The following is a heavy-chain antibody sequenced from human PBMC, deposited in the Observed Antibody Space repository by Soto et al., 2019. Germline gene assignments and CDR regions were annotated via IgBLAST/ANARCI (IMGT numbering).Heavy chain of an antibody. D-gene: IGHD2-15*01. CDR1: GFSFSSYS. CDR2: ISSGGGTI. J-gene: IGHJ4*02. CDR3: AKEEAVLTFDR. Sequence: PGGSLRLSCEASGFSFSSYSMSWVRQAPGRGLEWVSSISSGGGTITYAESVKGRFTISRDNSKGTLSLQMNSLRGDDTAVYYCAKEEAVLTFDRWGQGTLVTVSS. V-gene: IGHV3-23*01.